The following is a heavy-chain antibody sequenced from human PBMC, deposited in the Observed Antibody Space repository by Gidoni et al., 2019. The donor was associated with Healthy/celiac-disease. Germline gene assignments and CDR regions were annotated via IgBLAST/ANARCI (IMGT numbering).Heavy chain of an antibody. CDR1: GGSISSSSYY. Sequence: QLQLQESGPGLVKPSETLSLTCTVSGGSISSSSYYWGWIRQPPGKGLEWIGSIYYSGSTYYNPSLKSRVTISVDTSKNQFSLKLSSVTAADTAVYYCASIVLMVYAITPWGQGTLVTVSS. CDR2: IYYSGST. V-gene: IGHV4-39*01. CDR3: ASIVLMVYAITP. D-gene: IGHD2-8*01. J-gene: IGHJ5*02.